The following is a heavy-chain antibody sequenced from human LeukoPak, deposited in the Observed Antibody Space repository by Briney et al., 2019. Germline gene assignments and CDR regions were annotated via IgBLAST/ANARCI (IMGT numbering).Heavy chain of an antibody. V-gene: IGHV4-4*02. CDR1: GGSISSSNW. CDR2: IYHSGST. Sequence: SGTLSLTCAVSGGSISSSNWWSWVRQPPGKGLEWIGEIYHSGSTDYNPSLKSRVTISVDKSKNQFSLKLSSVTAADTAVYYCARITAATASPFDPWGQGTLVTVSS. D-gene: IGHD6-13*01. CDR3: ARITAATASPFDP. J-gene: IGHJ5*02.